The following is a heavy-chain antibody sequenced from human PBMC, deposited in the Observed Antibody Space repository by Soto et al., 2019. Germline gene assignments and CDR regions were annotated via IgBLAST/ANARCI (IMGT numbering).Heavy chain of an antibody. CDR2: IIPVFGTP. D-gene: IGHD2-2*01. J-gene: IGHJ6*02. V-gene: IGHV1-69*13. Sequence: SVKVSCKASGGTFTNYAFSWVRQAPGQGLEWMGGIIPVFGTPDYAQKFQGRVTITADESTRTASMELSSLRSDDTAVYYCARERSVGYCTTTTCPKPFYYYAMDVWGQGTTVTVSS. CDR3: ARERSVGYCTTTTCPKPFYYYAMDV. CDR1: GGTFTNYA.